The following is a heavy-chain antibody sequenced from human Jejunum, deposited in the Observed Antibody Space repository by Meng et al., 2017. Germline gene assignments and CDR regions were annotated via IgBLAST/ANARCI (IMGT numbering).Heavy chain of an antibody. CDR1: GFTVSSNY. V-gene: IGHV3-53*04. Sequence: GEALKISCAASGFTVSSNYMTGVRQAPGKGLEWVSVIYSGGDTYYADSVKGRFTVSRHNSNNMIYLQMNSLKPEDTAVYYCARGADWFDPWGQGTPVTVSS. J-gene: IGHJ5*02. CDR3: ARGADWFDP. CDR2: IYSGGDT.